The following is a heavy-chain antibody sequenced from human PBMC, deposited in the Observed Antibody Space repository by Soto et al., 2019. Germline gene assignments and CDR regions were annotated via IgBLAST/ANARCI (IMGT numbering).Heavy chain of an antibody. CDR2: IRSKANSYAT. D-gene: IGHD7-27*01. CDR1: GFTFSGSA. CDR3: TRRWGDYYYYGMDV. V-gene: IGHV3-73*02. Sequence: EVQLVESGGGLVQPGGSLKLSCAASGFTFSGSAMHWVRQASGKGLEWVGRIRSKANSYATAYAASVKGRFTISRDDSKNTAYLQMNSLKTEDTAVYYCTRRWGDYYYYGMDVWGKGTTVTVSS. J-gene: IGHJ6*04.